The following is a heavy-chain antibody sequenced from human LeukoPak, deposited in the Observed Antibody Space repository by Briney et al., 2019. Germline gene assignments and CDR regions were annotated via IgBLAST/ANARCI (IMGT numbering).Heavy chain of an antibody. CDR3: AKDLGNCGTASCYYDY. V-gene: IGHV3-74*01. Sequence: GGSLRLSCAASGFTFSTYWMHWVRQAPGKGLVWVSRIHSDGGSTSYADSVMGRFTISRDSSKNSLYLQMNSLRAEDTAVYYCAKDLGNCGTASCYYDYWGQGTLVTVSS. CDR2: IHSDGGST. CDR1: GFTFSTYW. J-gene: IGHJ4*02. D-gene: IGHD2-2*01.